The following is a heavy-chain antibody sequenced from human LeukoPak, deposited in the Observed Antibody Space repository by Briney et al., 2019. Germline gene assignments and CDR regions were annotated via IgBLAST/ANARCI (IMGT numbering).Heavy chain of an antibody. Sequence: ASVKVSCKASGYIFTSYYIHWVRQAPGQGLEWVGIINPSGGSTGYAQKFQGRVTMTRDTSTSTVYMELNGLRSDDTAVYHCARALPHVRSGYYYYYMDVWGKGTTVTISS. CDR2: INPSGGST. V-gene: IGHV1-46*01. D-gene: IGHD6-25*01. J-gene: IGHJ6*03. CDR3: ARALPHVRSGYYYYYMDV. CDR1: GYIFTSYY.